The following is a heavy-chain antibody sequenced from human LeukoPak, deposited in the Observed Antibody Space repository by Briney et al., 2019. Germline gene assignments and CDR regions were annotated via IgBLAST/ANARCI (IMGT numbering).Heavy chain of an antibody. Sequence: GGSLRLSCAASGFTFSNYWMSWVRQAPGKGLEWVANIKQDGSERYYVDSVKGRFTISRDNAKNSLYLQISSLRAEDTAVYYCARSSYSSSSSVWGQGTMVTVSS. V-gene: IGHV3-7*03. CDR1: GFTFSNYW. D-gene: IGHD6-6*01. CDR3: ARSSYSSSSSV. CDR2: IKQDGSER. J-gene: IGHJ3*01.